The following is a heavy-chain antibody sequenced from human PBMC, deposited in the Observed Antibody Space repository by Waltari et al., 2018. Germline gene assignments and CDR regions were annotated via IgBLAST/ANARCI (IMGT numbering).Heavy chain of an antibody. J-gene: IGHJ5*02. V-gene: IGHV3-48*03. CDR3: ARDQGPANFNWLDA. Sequence: EVRLVESGGTSVQPGGSLRLSCVASGFTFGSFEMNWVRQAPGKGTEWISYIRSAARTIYYADSVKGRFTVSRDNGKNVLYLQMNNLRSEDTAMYYCARDQGPANFNWLDAWGQGTRVTVSS. D-gene: IGHD1-7*01. CDR2: IRSAARTI. CDR1: GFTFGSFE.